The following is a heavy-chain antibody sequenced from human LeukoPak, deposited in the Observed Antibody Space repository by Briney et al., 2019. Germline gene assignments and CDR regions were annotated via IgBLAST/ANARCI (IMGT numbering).Heavy chain of an antibody. CDR3: ASQPQYDYAVVLQH. V-gene: IGHV4-59*01. CDR2: IYYSGST. CDR1: GGSISSYY. J-gene: IGHJ1*01. D-gene: IGHD4-17*01. Sequence: SETLSLTCTVSGGSISSYYWSWIRQPPGKGLEWIGYIYYSGSTNYNPSLKSRVTISVDTSKNQFSLKLSSVTAADTAVYYCASQPQYDYAVVLQHWGQGTLVTVSS.